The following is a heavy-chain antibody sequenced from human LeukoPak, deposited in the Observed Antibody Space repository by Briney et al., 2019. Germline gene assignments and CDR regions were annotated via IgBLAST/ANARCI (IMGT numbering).Heavy chain of an antibody. Sequence: GGSLRLSCAASGFAFSSYAMHWVRQAPGKGLEWVAVISYDGSNKYYADSVKGGFTISRDNSKNTLYLQMDSLRAEDTAVYYCARGGPKGAFDIWGQGTMVTVS. CDR1: GFAFSSYA. CDR3: ARGGPKGAFDI. J-gene: IGHJ3*02. V-gene: IGHV3-30-3*01. CDR2: ISYDGSNK. D-gene: IGHD3/OR15-3a*01.